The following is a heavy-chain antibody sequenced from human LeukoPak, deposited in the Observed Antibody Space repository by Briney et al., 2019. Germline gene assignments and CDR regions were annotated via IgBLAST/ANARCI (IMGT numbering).Heavy chain of an antibody. J-gene: IGHJ5*01. D-gene: IGHD3-22*01. V-gene: IGHV3-43*02. Sequence: GGSLRLSCAASGFTFDDYAMHWVRQAPGKGLEWFSLISGDGGSTNYADSVKGRFTISRDNSKNSLYLLMNSLRTEDTAFYYCAKGYYYESSGYYADSWGQGTLVTVSS. CDR1: GFTFDDYA. CDR3: AKGYYYESSGYYADS. CDR2: ISGDGGST.